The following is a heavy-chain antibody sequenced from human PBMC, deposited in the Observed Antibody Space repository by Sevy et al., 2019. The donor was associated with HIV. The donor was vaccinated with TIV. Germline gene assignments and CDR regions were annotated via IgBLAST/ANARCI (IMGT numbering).Heavy chain of an antibody. D-gene: IGHD2-2*02. Sequence: SETLSLTCTVSGGSISSSSYYWGWIRQPPGKGLEWIGSIYYSGSTYYNPSLKSRVTISVDTSKNQFSLKLSSVTAADTAVYYCARRVIVVVPAAIRACWFDPWGQGTLVTVSS. CDR3: ARRVIVVVPAAIRACWFDP. CDR2: IYYSGST. J-gene: IGHJ5*02. V-gene: IGHV4-39*01. CDR1: GGSISSSSYY.